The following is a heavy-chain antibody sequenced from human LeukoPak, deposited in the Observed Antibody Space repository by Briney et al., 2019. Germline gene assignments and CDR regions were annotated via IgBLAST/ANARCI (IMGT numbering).Heavy chain of an antibody. CDR3: ARHLFSSSPSDY. V-gene: IGHV5-10-1*01. CDR1: GYTSTTYW. Sequence: GESLKISCKGSGYTSTTYWISWVRQMPGKGLEWMGRIGPSDSYINCSPSLQGHVTISTDKSVSTVYLQWSSLQASDTAMYYCARHLFSSSPSDYWGQGTLVTVSS. J-gene: IGHJ4*02. D-gene: IGHD6-13*01. CDR2: IGPSDSYI.